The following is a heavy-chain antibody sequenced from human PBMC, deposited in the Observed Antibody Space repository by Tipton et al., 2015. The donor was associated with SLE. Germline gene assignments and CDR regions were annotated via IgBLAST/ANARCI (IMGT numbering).Heavy chain of an antibody. CDR3: AATGGIVATIGED. V-gene: IGHV4-59*08. Sequence: TLSLTCTVSGGSISSYYWSWIRQPPGKGLEWIGYIYYSGSTNYNPSLKSRVTISVDTSKNRFSLKLSSVTAADTAVYYCAATGGIVATIGEDWGQGTLVTVSS. J-gene: IGHJ4*02. D-gene: IGHD5-12*01. CDR2: IYYSGST. CDR1: GGSISSYY.